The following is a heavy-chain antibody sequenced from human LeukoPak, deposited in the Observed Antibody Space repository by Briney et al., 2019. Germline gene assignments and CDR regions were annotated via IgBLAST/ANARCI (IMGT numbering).Heavy chain of an antibody. D-gene: IGHD3-10*01. Sequence: SETLSLTCTVSGGSISSYYWSWIRQPPGKGLEWIGYIYYSGSTNYNPSLKSRVTISVDTSKNQFSLKLSSVTAADTAVYYCARFSYGSGTQIAFDIWGQGTMVTVSS. V-gene: IGHV4-59*08. CDR3: ARFSYGSGTQIAFDI. CDR2: IYYSGST. J-gene: IGHJ3*02. CDR1: GGSISSYY.